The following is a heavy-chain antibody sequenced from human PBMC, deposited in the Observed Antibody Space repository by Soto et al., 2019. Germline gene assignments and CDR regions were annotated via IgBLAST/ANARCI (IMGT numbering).Heavy chain of an antibody. J-gene: IGHJ6*02. CDR2: IWYDGSNK. D-gene: IGHD2-8*01. CDR3: ARDAIMRASYYYYGMDV. Sequence: QVQLVESGGGAVQPGRSLRLSCAASGFTFSSYGMHWVRQAPGKGLEWVAVIWYDGSNKYYADSVKGRFTISRDNSKNTLYLQMNSLRAEDTAVYYCARDAIMRASYYYYGMDVWGQGTTVTVSS. V-gene: IGHV3-33*01. CDR1: GFTFSSYG.